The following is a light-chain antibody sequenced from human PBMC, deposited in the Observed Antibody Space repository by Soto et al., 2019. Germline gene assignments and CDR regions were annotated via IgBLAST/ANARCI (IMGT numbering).Light chain of an antibody. CDR3: QSYDSSLSGSR. Sequence: QSVLTQPPSVSGAPGQRVTISCTGSSSNIGAGYDVHWYQQLPGTAPKLLIYGNSNRPSGVPDRFSGSKSGTSASLAITGLQAEDEAEYYCQSYDSSLSGSRFGGGTKLNVL. CDR2: GNS. J-gene: IGLJ2*01. CDR1: SSNIGAGYD. V-gene: IGLV1-40*01.